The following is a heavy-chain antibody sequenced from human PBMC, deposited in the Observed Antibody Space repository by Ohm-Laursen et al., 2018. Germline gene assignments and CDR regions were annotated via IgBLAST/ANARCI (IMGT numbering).Heavy chain of an antibody. CDR1: GFTFDDYA. J-gene: IGHJ4*02. D-gene: IGHD6-19*01. Sequence: SLRLSCTASGFTFDDYAMHWVRQAPGKGLEWVSGISWNSGSIGYADSVKGRFTISRDNAKNSLYLQMNSLRAEDTAVYYCARDEYAVPGGDYWGQGTLVTVSS. V-gene: IGHV3-9*01. CDR2: ISWNSGSI. CDR3: ARDEYAVPGGDY.